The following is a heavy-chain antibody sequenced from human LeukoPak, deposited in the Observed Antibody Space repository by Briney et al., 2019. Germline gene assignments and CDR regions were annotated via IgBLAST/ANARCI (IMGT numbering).Heavy chain of an antibody. V-gene: IGHV3-23*01. J-gene: IGHJ4*02. Sequence: AMXXVRQAPXXXXXWXSAISGSGGSTCYADSVKGRFTISRDNSKNTLYLQMNSLRAEDTAVYYCAKTGQYQLPHYFDYWGQGTLVTVSS. CDR2: ISGSGGST. CDR1: A. CDR3: AKTGQYQLPHYFDY. D-gene: IGHD2-2*01.